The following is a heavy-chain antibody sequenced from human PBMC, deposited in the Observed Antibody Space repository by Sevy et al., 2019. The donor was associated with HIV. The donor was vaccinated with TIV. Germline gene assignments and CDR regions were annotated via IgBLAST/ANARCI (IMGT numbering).Heavy chain of an antibody. CDR2: IWYDGSNK. D-gene: IGHD3-22*01. Sequence: GGSLRLSCAASGFTFSSYGMHWVRQAPGKGLEWVAVIWYDGSNKYYADSVKGRFTISRDNSKNTLYLQMNSLRAEDTAVYCCARDKAAYYDSSGYYTLDYWGQGTLVTVSS. CDR1: GFTFSSYG. V-gene: IGHV3-33*01. J-gene: IGHJ4*02. CDR3: ARDKAAYYDSSGYYTLDY.